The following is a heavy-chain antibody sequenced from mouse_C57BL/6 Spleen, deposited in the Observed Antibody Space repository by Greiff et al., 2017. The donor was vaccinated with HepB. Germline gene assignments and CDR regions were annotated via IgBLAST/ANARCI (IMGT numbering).Heavy chain of an antibody. D-gene: IGHD2-5*01. CDR3: ARSRAYYSNGAYAMDY. CDR1: GYTFTDYY. CDR2: INPNNGGT. Sequence: VQLQQSGPELVKPGASVKISCKASGYTFTDYYMNWVKQSHGKSLEWIGDINPNNGGTSYNQKFKGKATLTVDKSSSTAYMELRSLTSEYSAVYYCARSRAYYSNGAYAMDYWGQGTSVTVSS. V-gene: IGHV1-26*01. J-gene: IGHJ4*01.